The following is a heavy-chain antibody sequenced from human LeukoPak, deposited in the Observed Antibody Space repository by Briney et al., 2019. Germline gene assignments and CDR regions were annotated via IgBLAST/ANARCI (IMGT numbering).Heavy chain of an antibody. CDR2: LRYDGSNK. CDR3: ARDGGYSGSYSHFDY. V-gene: IGHV3-30*02. Sequence: GGSLRLSCAASGFTFSSYSMNWVRQAPGKGLGWVAFLRYDGSNKYYADSVKGRFTISRDNSKNTLYLQMNSLRAEDTAVYYCARDGGYSGSYSHFDYWGQGTLVTASS. D-gene: IGHD1-26*01. J-gene: IGHJ4*02. CDR1: GFTFSSYS.